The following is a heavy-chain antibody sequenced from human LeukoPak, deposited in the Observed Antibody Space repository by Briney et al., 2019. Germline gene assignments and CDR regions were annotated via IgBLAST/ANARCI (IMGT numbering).Heavy chain of an antibody. CDR1: GGSISSYY. CDR3: ARGRKYCSSTSCYYYYGMDV. V-gene: IGHV4-59*12. D-gene: IGHD2-2*01. CDR2: IYYSGST. J-gene: IGHJ6*02. Sequence: KASETLSLTCTVSGGSISSYYWSWIRQPPGKGLEWIGYIYYSGSTNYNPSLKSRVTISVDTSKNQFSLKLNSVTAADTAVYYCARGRKYCSSTSCYYYYGMDVWGQGTTVTVSS.